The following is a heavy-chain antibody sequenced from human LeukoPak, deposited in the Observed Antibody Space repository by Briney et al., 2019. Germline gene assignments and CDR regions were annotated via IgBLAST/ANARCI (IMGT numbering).Heavy chain of an antibody. D-gene: IGHD6-6*01. CDR3: ARHLGVFNDAFDI. Sequence: SETLSLTCTISGGSISSYYWSWIRQPPGKGLEWIGYIYYTGSTNHNPSLKSRVTISVDTSKNQFSLKLTSVTAADTAVYYCARHLGVFNDAFDIWGQGTMVTVSS. V-gene: IGHV4-59*08. CDR2: IYYTGST. J-gene: IGHJ3*02. CDR1: GGSISSYY.